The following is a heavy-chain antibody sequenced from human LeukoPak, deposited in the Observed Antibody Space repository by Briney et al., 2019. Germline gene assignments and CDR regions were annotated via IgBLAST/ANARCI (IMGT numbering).Heavy chain of an antibody. CDR2: ISDTGNT. V-gene: IGHV3-23*01. J-gene: IGHJ4*02. CDR1: GFTLSSYA. Sequence: GGSLRLSCAASGFTLSSYAMSWVRQAPGKGLEWVSAISDTGNTYHADSVKGRFTISRDSSKNTLFLQMNRLRPEDAAVYYCTKAPVTTCRGAFCYPFDYWGLGTLVTVSS. D-gene: IGHD2-15*01. CDR3: TKAPVTTCRGAFCYPFDY.